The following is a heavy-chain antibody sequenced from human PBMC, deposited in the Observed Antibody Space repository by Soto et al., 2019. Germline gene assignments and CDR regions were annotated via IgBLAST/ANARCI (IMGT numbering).Heavy chain of an antibody. CDR3: ARSGYFDY. D-gene: IGHD2-8*02. V-gene: IGHV3-48*01. Sequence: EVQVVESGGGLVQPGGSLRLSCAASGFTFSTYSMNWVRQAPGKGLEWVSYISSTGNTIYYPDSVKGRFTISRDTAKKSLYLQMNRLRAADTAVYYCARSGYFDYWGQGTLVTVSS. CDR1: GFTFSTYS. J-gene: IGHJ4*02. CDR2: ISSTGNTI.